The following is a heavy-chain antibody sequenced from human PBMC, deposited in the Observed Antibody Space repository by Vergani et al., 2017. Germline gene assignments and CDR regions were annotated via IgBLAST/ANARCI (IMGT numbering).Heavy chain of an antibody. J-gene: IGHJ4*02. CDR3: ASNTRLGGYVVDS. CDR1: GGSISSDNW. CDR2: IHRSRST. Sequence: QVQLQQWGPGLVTPSGTLSLTCAVYGGSISSDNWWNWVRQAPGKGLQWIGEIHRSRSTNYNPSLRRRVTISLDKSKNQLSLKLTSVTDADTAVYFCASNTRLGGYVVDSWGQGTLVTVSS. D-gene: IGHD3-16*01. V-gene: IGHV4-4*02.